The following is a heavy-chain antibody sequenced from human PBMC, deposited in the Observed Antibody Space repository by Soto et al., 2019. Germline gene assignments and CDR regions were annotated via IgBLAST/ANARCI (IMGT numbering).Heavy chain of an antibody. V-gene: IGHV4-39*01. CDR1: GASISSSTFY. CDR2: VYSSGSA. Sequence: QLQLQESGPGLVKPSETLSLTCTVSGASISSSTFYWGWIRQHPGKGLEWIGTVYSSGSAYYNPSLESRLTISVDTSKNQFSLTLSSVTAAYTALYYCVRHAPYRSGWANRNDYWGQGTLVTVSS. CDR3: VRHAPYRSGWANRNDY. D-gene: IGHD6-19*01. J-gene: IGHJ4*02.